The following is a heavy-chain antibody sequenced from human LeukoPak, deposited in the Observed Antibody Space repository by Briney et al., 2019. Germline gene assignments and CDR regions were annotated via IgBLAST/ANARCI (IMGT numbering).Heavy chain of an antibody. CDR2: IYTSGST. V-gene: IGHV4-61*02. Sequence: NTSETLSLTCTVSGVSISSGSYYWSWIRQPAGKGLEWIGRIYTSGSTNYNPSLKSRVTISVDTSKNQFSLKLSSVTAADTAVYYCARVVEPYYDSSGAFDYWGQGTLVTVSS. CDR3: ARVVEPYYDSSGAFDY. J-gene: IGHJ4*02. D-gene: IGHD3-22*01. CDR1: GVSISSGSYY.